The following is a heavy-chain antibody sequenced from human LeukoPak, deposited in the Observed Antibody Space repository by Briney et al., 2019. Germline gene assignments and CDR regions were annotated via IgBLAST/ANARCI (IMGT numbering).Heavy chain of an antibody. CDR1: GHTFTGYY. J-gene: IGHJ6*02. Sequence: ASVKVSCKASGHTFTGYYMHWVRQAPGQGLEWMGWINPNSGGTNYAQKFQGWVTMTRDTSISTAYMELSRLRSDDTAVYYCARGIPDGYKVYAHFSYYYYGMDVWGQGTTVTVSS. CDR3: ARGIPDGYKVYAHFSYYYYGMDV. V-gene: IGHV1-2*04. CDR2: INPNSGGT. D-gene: IGHD2-8*01.